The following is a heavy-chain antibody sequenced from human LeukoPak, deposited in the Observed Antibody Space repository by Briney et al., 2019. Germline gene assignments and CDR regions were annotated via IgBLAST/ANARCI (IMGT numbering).Heavy chain of an antibody. D-gene: IGHD2-2*01. CDR3: ARADSVPAGDYHYWYMDV. J-gene: IGHJ6*03. CDR2: IKPNSGDT. CDR1: GFTLTDY. Sequence: LGASVKVSCKASGFTLTDYIHWVRQDPRQGLQWMGWIKPNSGDTDYAQKFQGRVTMTRDTSISTVYMELSSLRSDDTAVYYCARADSVPAGDYHYWYMDVWGKGTTVTVSS. V-gene: IGHV1-2*03.